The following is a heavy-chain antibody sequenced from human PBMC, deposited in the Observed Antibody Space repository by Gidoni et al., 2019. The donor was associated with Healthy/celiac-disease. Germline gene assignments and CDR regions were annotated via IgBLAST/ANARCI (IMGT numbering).Heavy chain of an antibody. CDR3: ARDLYYYDSSGFLVY. V-gene: IGHV3-21*01. J-gene: IGHJ4*02. CDR1: GCTCSSYS. CDR2: ISSSSSYI. D-gene: IGHD3-22*01. Sequence: EVQLVESGGGRVKPGGARRLSWAASGCTCSSYSMNWVRQAPGKGLEWVSSISSSSSYIYYADSVKGRFTISSDNAKTSLYLQMNSLRAEDTAVYYCARDLYYYDSSGFLVYWGQGTLVTVSS.